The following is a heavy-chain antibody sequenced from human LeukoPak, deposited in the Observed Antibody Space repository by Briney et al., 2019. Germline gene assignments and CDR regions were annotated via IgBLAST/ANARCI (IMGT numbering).Heavy chain of an antibody. CDR3: ARGGWLPIDY. D-gene: IGHD5-18*01. Sequence: SETLSLTCTVSGGSISSSSYYWGWIRQPPGKGLEWIGSIYYSGSTDYNPSLKSRVTMSIDTSKNQFSLNLTSVTAADTAVYYCARGGWLPIDYWGQGTLVTVSS. CDR2: IYYSGST. CDR1: GGSISSSSYY. V-gene: IGHV4-39*07. J-gene: IGHJ4*02.